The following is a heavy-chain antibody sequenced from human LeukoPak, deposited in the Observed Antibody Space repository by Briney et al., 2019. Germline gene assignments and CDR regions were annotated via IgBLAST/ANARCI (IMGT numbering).Heavy chain of an antibody. V-gene: IGHV3-23*01. D-gene: IGHD6-13*01. J-gene: IGHJ1*01. CDR1: GFIFSTYA. Sequence: GGSLRLPCAASGFIFSTYAMSWVRQAPGKGLEWVSAISDSGGSTYYADSVTGRFTISRDNSKNTLYLQINSLRAEDTAVYFCAKDLHSTSWYNYFQYWGQGTLVTVSS. CDR2: ISDSGGST. CDR3: AKDLHSTSWYNYFQY.